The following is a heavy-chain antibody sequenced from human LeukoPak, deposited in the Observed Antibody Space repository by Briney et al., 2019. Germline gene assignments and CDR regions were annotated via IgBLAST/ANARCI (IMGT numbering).Heavy chain of an antibody. J-gene: IGHJ4*02. V-gene: IGHV3-30*15. Sequence: GRSLRLSCVASGFSVTTYAIHWVRQAPGKGLEWVAVMSNGGRDKYYADSVKGRFTISRDNSKNTLFLEMSSLRPEDTAIYYCARDGDTAIRGVNFDYWGQGTLVTVSS. CDR2: MSNGGRDK. CDR1: GFSVTTYA. CDR3: ARDGDTAIRGVNFDY. D-gene: IGHD3-10*01.